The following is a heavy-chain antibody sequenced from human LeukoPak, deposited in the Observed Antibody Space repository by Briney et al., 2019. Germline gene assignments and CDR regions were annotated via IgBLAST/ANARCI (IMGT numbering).Heavy chain of an antibody. CDR3: ARDVAKDYDFWIGYSLHNWFDP. CDR2: IYTSGST. V-gene: IGHV4-4*07. Sequence: PSETLSLTCTVSGGSISSYYWSWIRQPAGKGLEWIGRIYTSGSTNYNPSLKSRVTMSVDTSKNQFSLKLSSVTAADTAVYYCARDVAKDYDFWIGYSLHNWFDPWGQGTLVTVFS. CDR1: GGSISSYY. J-gene: IGHJ5*02. D-gene: IGHD3-3*01.